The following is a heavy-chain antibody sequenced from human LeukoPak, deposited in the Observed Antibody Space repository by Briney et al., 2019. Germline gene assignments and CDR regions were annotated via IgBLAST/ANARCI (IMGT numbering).Heavy chain of an antibody. J-gene: IGHJ4*02. D-gene: IGHD5-18*01. CDR1: GFTFSSDS. Sequence: PGGSLRLSCAASGFTFSSDSMNWIRQATGQGLEWVSSISSNSSYIYYADSVKGRFTISRDNAKNSLYLQMNSLRAEDTAVYYCARGTAMANFDYWGQGTLVTVSS. V-gene: IGHV3-21*01. CDR2: ISSNSSYI. CDR3: ARGTAMANFDY.